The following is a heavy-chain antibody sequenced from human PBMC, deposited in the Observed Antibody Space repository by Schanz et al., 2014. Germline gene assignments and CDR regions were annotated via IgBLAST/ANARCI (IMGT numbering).Heavy chain of an antibody. Sequence: VQLVESGGGVVQPGRSLRLSCAASGFAFSVYGMHWVRQAPGKGLEWVSTISASGGSTYYADSVKGRFTISRDNAKNSLYLQMNSLRAEDTAVYYCAREQIMAAAGLVDYWGHGTLVTVSS. CDR2: ISASGGST. V-gene: IGHV3-21*04. CDR1: GFAFSVYG. D-gene: IGHD6-13*01. CDR3: AREQIMAAAGLVDY. J-gene: IGHJ4*01.